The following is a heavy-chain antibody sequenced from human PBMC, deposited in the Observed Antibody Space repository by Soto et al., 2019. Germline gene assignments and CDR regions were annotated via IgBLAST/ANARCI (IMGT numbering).Heavy chain of an antibody. CDR1: GGSFSGYY. V-gene: IGHV4-34*01. J-gene: IGHJ4*02. CDR3: ARGRPSSGYYPYYFDY. Sequence: SETLSLTCAVYGGSFSGYYWSWIRQPPGKGLEWIGEINHSGSTNYNPSLKSRVTISVDTSKNQFSLKLSSVTAADTAVYYCARGRPSSGYYPYYFDYWGQGTLVTVSS. CDR2: INHSGST. D-gene: IGHD3-22*01.